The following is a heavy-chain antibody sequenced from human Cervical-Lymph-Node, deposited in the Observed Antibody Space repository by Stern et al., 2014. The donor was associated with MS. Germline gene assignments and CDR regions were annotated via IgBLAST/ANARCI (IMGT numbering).Heavy chain of an antibody. V-gene: IGHV3-33*01. J-gene: IGHJ4*02. CDR1: GFTFSSYG. Sequence: VQLVESGGGVVQPGRSLRLSCAASGFTFSSYGMHWVRQAPGKGLEWVAVIRYDGSNKYYSDSVKGRFTISRDNSKNTLYLQMNSLRAEDTAVYYCARDGPDSSGYYWFWDYWGQGTLVTVSS. CDR2: IRYDGSNK. CDR3: ARDGPDSSGYYWFWDY. D-gene: IGHD3-22*01.